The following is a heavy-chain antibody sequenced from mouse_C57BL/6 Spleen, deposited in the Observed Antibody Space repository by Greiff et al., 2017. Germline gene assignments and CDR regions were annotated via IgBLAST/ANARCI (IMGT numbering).Heavy chain of an antibody. J-gene: IGHJ4*01. Sequence: VQLQQSGAELVKPGASVKLSCTASGYTFTGYCIEWVKQRPGQGLEWIGDIFPGSGSTNYNEKFKGKATFTADTSSNTAYMQLRRLTTEDSAIYDCASRGIAGTDYNAMDYWGQGTSVTVSS. V-gene: IGHV1-9*01. CDR1: GYTFTGYC. CDR2: IFPGSGST. CDR3: ASRGIAGTDYNAMDY. D-gene: IGHD1-1*02.